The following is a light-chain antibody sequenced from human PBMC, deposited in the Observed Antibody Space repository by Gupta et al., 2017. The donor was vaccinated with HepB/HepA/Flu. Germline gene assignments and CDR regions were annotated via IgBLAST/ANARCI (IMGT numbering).Light chain of an antibody. V-gene: IGLV1-44*01. CDR2: AQT. Sequence: QSVLTQPPSASGAPGQRVTISCSGSFSNLGSNSVNWYQHFPGTAPKLLIYAQTQRPSGVPDRFSASKSGTSASLAISGLQSADEADYYCAAWDDSRNGVVFGGGTKVTVL. J-gene: IGLJ3*02. CDR3: AAWDDSRNGVV. CDR1: FSNLGSNS.